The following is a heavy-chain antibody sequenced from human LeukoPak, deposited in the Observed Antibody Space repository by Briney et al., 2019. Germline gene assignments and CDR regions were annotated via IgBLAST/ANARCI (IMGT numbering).Heavy chain of an antibody. D-gene: IGHD3-22*01. CDR2: INHSGST. J-gene: IGHJ4*02. V-gene: IGHV4-34*01. Sequence: SETLSLTCAVYGGSSSGYYWSWIRQPPGKGLEWIGEINHSGSTNYNPSLKSRVTISVDTSKNQFSLKLSSVTAADTAVYYCAGGYYYDSSGYYYAYASYYFDYWGQGTLVTVSS. CDR3: AGGYYYDSSGYYYAYASYYFDY. CDR1: GGSSSGYY.